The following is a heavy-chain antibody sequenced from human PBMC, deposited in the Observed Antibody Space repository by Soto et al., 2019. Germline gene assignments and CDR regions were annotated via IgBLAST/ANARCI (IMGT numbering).Heavy chain of an antibody. J-gene: IGHJ6*02. D-gene: IGHD5-18*01. V-gene: IGHV3-74*01. Sequence: PGGSLRLSCSASGFSFSDYYMTWVRQAPGKGLVWVSRIHGDGSSTFYADSVKGRFTISRDNAENTLYLQMNSLRAEDTAVYYCARGIQYRYGMDVWGQGTTVTVSS. CDR2: IHGDGSST. CDR1: GFSFSDYY. CDR3: ARGIQYRYGMDV.